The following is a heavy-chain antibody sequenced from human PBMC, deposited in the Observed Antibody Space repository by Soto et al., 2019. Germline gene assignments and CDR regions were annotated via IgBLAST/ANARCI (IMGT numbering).Heavy chain of an antibody. V-gene: IGHV4-34*01. CDR1: GGSFSGYY. J-gene: IGHJ4*02. CDR2: INHSGST. D-gene: IGHD2-21*01. CDR3: ARGGQPLHMVDY. Sequence: QVQLQQWGAGLLKPSETLSLTCAVYGGSFSGYYWSWIRQPPGKGLEWIGEINHSGSTNYNPSLKSRVTISVDTSKNQCSLKLSSVTAADTAVYYCARGGQPLHMVDYWGQGTLVTVSS.